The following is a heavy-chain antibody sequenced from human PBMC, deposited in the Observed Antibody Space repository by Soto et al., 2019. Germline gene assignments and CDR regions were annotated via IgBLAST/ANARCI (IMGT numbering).Heavy chain of an antibody. J-gene: IGHJ6*02. D-gene: IGHD6-19*01. Sequence: KTSETLSLTCTVSGGSISSSSYYWGWIRQPPGKGLEWIGSIYYSGSTYYNPSLKSRVTISVDTSKNQFSLKLSSVTAADTAVYYCARHVRGIAVAGTYYGMDVWGQGTTVTVSS. CDR2: IYYSGST. V-gene: IGHV4-39*01. CDR3: ARHVRGIAVAGTYYGMDV. CDR1: GGSISSSSYY.